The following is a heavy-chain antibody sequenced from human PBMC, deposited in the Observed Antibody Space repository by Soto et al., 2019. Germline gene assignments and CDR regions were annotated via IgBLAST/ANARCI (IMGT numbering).Heavy chain of an antibody. V-gene: IGHV3-66*01. Sequence: PGGSLRLSCAASGFTVSSNYMSWVRQAPGEGLEWVSVIYSGGSTYYADSVKGRFTISRDNSKNTLYLQMNSLRAEDTAVYYCAGNDYYGSGSYYPYYYYYMDVWGKGTTVTVSS. CDR3: AGNDYYGSGSYYPYYYYYMDV. D-gene: IGHD3-10*01. CDR2: IYSGGST. J-gene: IGHJ6*03. CDR1: GFTVSSNY.